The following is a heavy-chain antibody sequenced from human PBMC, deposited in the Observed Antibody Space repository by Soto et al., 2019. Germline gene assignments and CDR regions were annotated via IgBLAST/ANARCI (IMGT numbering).Heavy chain of an antibody. D-gene: IGHD3-10*01. Sequence: QVQLVESGGGVVQPGRSLRLSCAASGFTFSSYAMHWVRQAPGKGLEWVAVISYDGSNKYYADSVKGRFTISRDNSKNTLYLQMNSLRAEDTAVYYCAREGDYNWFDPWGQGTQVTVSS. CDR2: ISYDGSNK. V-gene: IGHV3-30-3*01. CDR3: AREGDYNWFDP. J-gene: IGHJ5*02. CDR1: GFTFSSYA.